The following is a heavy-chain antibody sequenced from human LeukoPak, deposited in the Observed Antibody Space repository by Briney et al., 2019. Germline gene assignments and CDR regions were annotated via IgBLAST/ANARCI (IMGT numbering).Heavy chain of an antibody. CDR2: IYSGGST. J-gene: IGHJ4*02. V-gene: IGHV3-53*01. Sequence: GGSLRLSCAASGFTVSSNYMSWVRQAPGKGLEWVSVIYSGGSTYYADSVKGRFTISRDNSKNTLYLQMNSLRAEDTAVYYCARTGDEDYFDYWGQGTLVTVSS. CDR1: GFTVSSNY. CDR3: ARTGDEDYFDY. D-gene: IGHD3-16*01.